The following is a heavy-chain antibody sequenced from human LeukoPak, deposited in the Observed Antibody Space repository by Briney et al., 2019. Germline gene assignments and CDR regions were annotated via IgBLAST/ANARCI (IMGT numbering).Heavy chain of an antibody. CDR2: IRYDGSTK. CDR1: GFSFSGYG. CDR3: AKDYNNGFDY. D-gene: IGHD1-14*01. J-gene: IGHJ4*02. V-gene: IGHV3-30*02. Sequence: PGGSLRLPCAASGFSFSGYGMHWVRQAPGKGLEWVTFIRYDGSTKSYADPVKGRFTIARDNSKNTLYLQMNSLRAEDTAVYFCAKDYNNGFDYWGQGALVTVSS.